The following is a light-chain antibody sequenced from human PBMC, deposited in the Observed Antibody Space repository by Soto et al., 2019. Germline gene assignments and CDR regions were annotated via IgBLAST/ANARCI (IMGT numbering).Light chain of an antibody. CDR2: GAS. CDR1: QSVDTTF. CDR3: QQYMSSVT. Sequence: EIVLTQSPGSLSLSPGQRATLSCRASQSVDTTFFAWYQKKPGQAPRLLIYGASKRATGIPDRFSGSGSGTDFTLIISRLEPEDFAVYDCQQYMSSVTFGQGTKADIK. V-gene: IGKV3-20*01. J-gene: IGKJ1*01.